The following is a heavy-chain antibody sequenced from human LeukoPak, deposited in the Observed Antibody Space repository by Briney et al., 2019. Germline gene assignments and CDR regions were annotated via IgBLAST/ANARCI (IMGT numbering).Heavy chain of an antibody. D-gene: IGHD3-10*01. J-gene: IGHJ4*02. CDR2: IYASGTT. Sequence: SDTLSLTRTLSGPSINNGSYYWGWIRHPAGKGLEWVGRIYASGTTNFNPSLKSRVTTSVDSSNNQISLNLNSVIAADTAMYVCVRGGFYGHPFEFGGQGILVIVSA. CDR1: GPSINNGSYY. CDR3: VRGGFYGHPFEF. V-gene: IGHV4-61*02.